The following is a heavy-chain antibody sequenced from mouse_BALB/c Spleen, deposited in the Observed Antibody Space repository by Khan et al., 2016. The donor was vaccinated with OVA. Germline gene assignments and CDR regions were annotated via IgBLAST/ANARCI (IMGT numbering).Heavy chain of an antibody. CDR1: GFSLVNYG. J-gene: IGHJ3*01. Sequence: QVQLKESGPGLVAPSQSLSITCTVSGFSLVNYGVSWIRQPPGKGLEWLGVIWGDGATNYHSALKSRLSISKDKSESQIFLKLNSLQTDDTATYXCAIIYYGLAWFTYWGQGTLVTVSA. CDR2: IWGDGAT. CDR3: AIIYYGLAWFTY. V-gene: IGHV2-3*01. D-gene: IGHD1-2*01.